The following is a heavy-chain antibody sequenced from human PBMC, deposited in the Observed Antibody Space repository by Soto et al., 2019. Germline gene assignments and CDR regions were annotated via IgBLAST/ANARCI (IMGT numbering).Heavy chain of an antibody. CDR1: GDSITNSDW. Sequence: QVQLQESGPGLVKSSGTLSLTCTVSGDSITNSDWWSWVRQSPGKGLEWIGEIHHSGATNYNPSLKSRVTISVDKSTNPLSLKVSSVTAADTALYYCVRNGYYCLDILGQGTTVTVSS. CDR2: IHHSGAT. J-gene: IGHJ6*02. CDR3: VRNGYYCLDI. V-gene: IGHV4-4*02.